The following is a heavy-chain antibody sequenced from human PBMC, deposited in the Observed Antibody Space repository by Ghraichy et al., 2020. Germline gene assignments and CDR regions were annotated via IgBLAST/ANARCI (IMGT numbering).Heavy chain of an antibody. Sequence: SETLSLTCTVSGDSVSSGNYYWGWIRQPPGKGLEWIGYVSDSGSSGYNPSLKSRVAISVDRSRDQFSLKLSAVTAADTAVYYCAGETVRAYYDSSGYCTFDYWGQGSLVTVSS. CDR1: GDSVSSGNYY. J-gene: IGHJ4*02. CDR3: AGETVRAYYDSSGYCTFDY. D-gene: IGHD3-22*01. V-gene: IGHV4-61*01. CDR2: VSDSGSS.